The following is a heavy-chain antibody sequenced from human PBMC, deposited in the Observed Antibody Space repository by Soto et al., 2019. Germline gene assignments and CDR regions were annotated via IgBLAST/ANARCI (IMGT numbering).Heavy chain of an antibody. J-gene: IGHJ4*02. CDR1: GGSFSGYY. CDR3: EAYDILTGNKSDY. Sequence: SETLSLTCAVYGGSFSGYYWSWIRQPPGKGLEWIGEINHSGSTNYNPSLKSRVTISVDTSKNQFSLKLSSVTAADTAVYYCEAYDILTGNKSDYWGQGTLVTVSS. V-gene: IGHV4-34*01. CDR2: INHSGST. D-gene: IGHD3-9*01.